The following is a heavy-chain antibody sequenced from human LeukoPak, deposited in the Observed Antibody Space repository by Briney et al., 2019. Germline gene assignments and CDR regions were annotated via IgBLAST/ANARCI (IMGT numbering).Heavy chain of an antibody. J-gene: IGHJ5*02. CDR3: ARDEYSGSHGKGFDP. Sequence: GASVKVSCKASGGTFSSYAISWVRQAPGQGLEWMGWISAYNGNTNYAQKLQGRVTMTTDTSTSTAYMELRSLRSDDTAVYYRARDEYSGSHGKGFDPWGQGTLVTVSS. V-gene: IGHV1-18*01. D-gene: IGHD1-26*01. CDR1: GGTFSSYA. CDR2: ISAYNGNT.